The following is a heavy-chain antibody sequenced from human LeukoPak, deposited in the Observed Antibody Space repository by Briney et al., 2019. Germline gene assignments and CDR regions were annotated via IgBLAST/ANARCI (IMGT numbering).Heavy chain of an antibody. Sequence: GGSLRLSCAASGFTFIPYWMTWLRQARGEGVEGVANIKEDESEKYYVDSVKGRYNIFRDNAKNLLYLQMNSLRAEDTAVYYCARVHYYDSSAYRHFEDWGQGTLVTVSS. CDR3: ARVHYYDSSAYRHFED. D-gene: IGHD3-22*01. V-gene: IGHV3-7*01. CDR1: GFTFIPYW. CDR2: IKEDESEK. J-gene: IGHJ4*02.